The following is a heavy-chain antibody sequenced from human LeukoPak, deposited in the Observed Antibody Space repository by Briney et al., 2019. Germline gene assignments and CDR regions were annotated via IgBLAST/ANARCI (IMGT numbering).Heavy chain of an antibody. CDR3: ARKYSVDTAMVDLDY. Sequence: GESLKISCKGSGYSFTCYWIAWVRQMPGKGLEWMGIIYPRDSDTRYSPSFQGQVTISADKSINTAYLQWSSLKASDTAMYYCARKYSVDTAMVDLDYWGQGTLVTVSS. V-gene: IGHV5-51*01. D-gene: IGHD5-18*01. CDR2: IYPRDSDT. J-gene: IGHJ4*02. CDR1: GYSFTCYW.